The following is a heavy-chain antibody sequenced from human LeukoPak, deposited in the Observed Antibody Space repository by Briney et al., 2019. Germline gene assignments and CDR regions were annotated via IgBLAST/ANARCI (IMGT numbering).Heavy chain of an antibody. J-gene: IGHJ4*02. Sequence: GGSLRLSCAASGFTFSGCAVSWVRQAPGKGLEWVSVISGSGGSTYYADSVKGRFTISRDNSKNTLYLQMNSLRAEDTAVYYCAKEVGHLDYWGQGTLVTVSS. D-gene: IGHD2-2*01. CDR1: GFTFSGCA. CDR2: ISGSGGST. CDR3: AKEVGHLDY. V-gene: IGHV3-23*01.